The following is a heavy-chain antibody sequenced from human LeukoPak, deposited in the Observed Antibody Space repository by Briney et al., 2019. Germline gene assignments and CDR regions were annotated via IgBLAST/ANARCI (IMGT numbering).Heavy chain of an antibody. CDR1: GFTFSTYS. D-gene: IGHD2/OR15-2a*01. Sequence: GGSLRLSCAASGFTFSTYSMNWVRQAPGKGLEWVSYISPGSGTIHYADSVKGRFTISRDNAKNSLYLQMNSLRAEDTAMYYCVRDPSLYCSSNTCYDLDYWGQGTLGTVSS. V-gene: IGHV3-48*04. J-gene: IGHJ4*02. CDR2: ISPGSGTI. CDR3: VRDPSLYCSSNTCYDLDY.